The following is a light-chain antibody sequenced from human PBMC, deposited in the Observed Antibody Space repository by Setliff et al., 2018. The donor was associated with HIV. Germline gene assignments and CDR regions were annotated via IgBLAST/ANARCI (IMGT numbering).Light chain of an antibody. CDR3: CSYAGSYTYI. Sequence: QSALTQPASVSGSPGQSITFSCTGSSSDIGTYNYVSWYQQHPGKAPKLMIYDVSRRPSGVPDRFSGSKSGNTASLTISGLQADDEADYYCCSYAGSYTYIFGTGTKVT. V-gene: IGLV2-11*01. CDR2: DVS. J-gene: IGLJ1*01. CDR1: SSDIGTYNY.